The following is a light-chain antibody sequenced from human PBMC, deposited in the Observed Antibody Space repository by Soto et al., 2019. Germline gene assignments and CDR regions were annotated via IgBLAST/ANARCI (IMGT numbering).Light chain of an antibody. CDR2: YDS. J-gene: IGLJ2*01. V-gene: IGLV3-21*04. CDR3: QVWDSREV. Sequence: SYELTQPPSVSVAPGETARIPCGANNIGSKSVHWYQQKPGQATVLIIYYDSDRPSGIPERFSASNSGNTATLTISRVEAGDEADYLCQVWDSREVFGGGTKLTVL. CDR1: NIGSKS.